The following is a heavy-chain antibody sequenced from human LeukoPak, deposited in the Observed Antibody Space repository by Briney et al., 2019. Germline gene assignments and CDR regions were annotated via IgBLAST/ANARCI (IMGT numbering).Heavy chain of an antibody. CDR1: GFTFGDYA. CDR3: SRDGSGLHYGMDV. V-gene: IGHV3-49*04. J-gene: IGHJ6*02. Sequence: GGSLRLFCTASGFTFGDYAMSWVRQAPGKGLEGGGFIRGKAYGGTTEYASSVRGRFTISRDDSKSLAYLQVNSLKTEDTAVYYCSRDGSGLHYGMDVWGQGTTVTVSS. D-gene: IGHD3-3*01. CDR2: IRGKAYGGTT.